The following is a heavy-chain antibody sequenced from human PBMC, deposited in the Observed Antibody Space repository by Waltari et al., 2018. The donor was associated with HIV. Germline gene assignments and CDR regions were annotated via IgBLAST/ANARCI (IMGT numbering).Heavy chain of an antibody. CDR2: ITSSGSYI. J-gene: IGHJ6*02. D-gene: IGHD2-2*01. CDR1: GFTFSTYS. Sequence: EVQLVESGGGLVKPGGSLRLSCAASGFTFSTYSMNWVRQAPGKGLEWVSSITSSGSYIYYADSVKGRFTISRDNAKNSLYLQMNSLRAEDTAVYYCASSYCSATSCYQGLDVWGQGP. CDR3: ASSYCSATSCYQGLDV. V-gene: IGHV3-21*01.